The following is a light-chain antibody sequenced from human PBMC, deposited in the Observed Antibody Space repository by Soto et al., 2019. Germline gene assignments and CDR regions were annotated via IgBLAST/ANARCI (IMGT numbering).Light chain of an antibody. CDR2: DVS. V-gene: IGLV2-11*01. CDR3: CSYADSSYV. CDR1: SSDVGGYKY. Sequence: QSVLTQPRSVSGSPGQSVTISCTGTSSDVGGYKYVSWYQQHPDKAPKVMIYDVSERPSGVPDRFSGSKSGNTASLTISGLQAEDEADYYCCSYADSSYVFGTGTKLTVL. J-gene: IGLJ1*01.